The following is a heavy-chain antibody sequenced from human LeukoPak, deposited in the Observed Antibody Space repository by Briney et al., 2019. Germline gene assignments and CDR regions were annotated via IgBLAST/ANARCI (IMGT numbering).Heavy chain of an antibody. CDR2: ISSRSSYI. D-gene: IGHD3-10*01. J-gene: IGHJ5*02. V-gene: IGHV3-21*04. Sequence: GGSLRLSCAASGFTFSSYDMNWVRQAPGKGLEWVSSISSRSSYIYYADSVKGRFTISRDNAKNSLYLQMNSLRAEDTATYYCARDIRNYYDSGAYGWFDPWGQGTLVPVSS. CDR1: GFTFSSYD. CDR3: ARDIRNYYDSGAYGWFDP.